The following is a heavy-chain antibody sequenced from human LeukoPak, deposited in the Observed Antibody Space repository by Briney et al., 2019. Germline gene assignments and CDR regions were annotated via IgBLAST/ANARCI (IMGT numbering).Heavy chain of an antibody. CDR2: IIASGGTT. CDR3: AKGAGGSYGLYYFDY. Sequence: PGGSLRLSCAASGVPFSSYAMSWFRQTPGKGLEWVSSIIASGGTTYYADSVKGRFTISRDNSKNTVYLQMHTLRAEDTAVYYCAKGAGGSYGLYYFDYWGQGALVTVSS. CDR1: GVPFSSYA. J-gene: IGHJ4*02. V-gene: IGHV3-23*01. D-gene: IGHD3-10*01.